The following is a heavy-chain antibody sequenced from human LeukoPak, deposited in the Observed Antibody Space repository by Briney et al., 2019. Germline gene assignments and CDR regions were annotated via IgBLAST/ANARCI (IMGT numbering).Heavy chain of an antibody. CDR2: ISSSGSTI. V-gene: IGHV3-48*03. Sequence: GGSLRLSCAASGFTFSSYEMNWVRQAPGKGLEWVSYISSSGSTIYYADSVKGRFTISRDNAKNSLYLQMNSLRAEDTAVYYRARDTRRAAYYYDSSGYAFDYWGQGTLVTVSS. D-gene: IGHD3-22*01. CDR1: GFTFSSYE. J-gene: IGHJ4*02. CDR3: ARDTRRAAYYYDSSGYAFDY.